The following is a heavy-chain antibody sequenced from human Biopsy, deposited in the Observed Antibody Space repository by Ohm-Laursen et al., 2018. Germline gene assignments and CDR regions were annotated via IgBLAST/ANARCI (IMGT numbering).Heavy chain of an antibody. Sequence: GTLSLTCVVYGGSFNGYFWSWIRQPPGKGLEWIGDITQRGSTNYSPSLKSRVTISVDTAKKQFSLSLRSVTAADTAVYYCARVPLPGIGAAYQGRFLYGMDVWGQGTTVSVSS. V-gene: IGHV4-34*01. D-gene: IGHD6-13*01. J-gene: IGHJ6*02. CDR3: ARVPLPGIGAAYQGRFLYGMDV. CDR1: GGSFNGYF. CDR2: ITQRGST.